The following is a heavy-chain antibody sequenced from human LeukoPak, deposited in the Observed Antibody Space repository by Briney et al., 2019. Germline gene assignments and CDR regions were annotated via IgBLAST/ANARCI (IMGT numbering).Heavy chain of an antibody. V-gene: IGHV3-23*01. Sequence: GFTLGNRVNRGGRQVLEKRMEWLSAVSGSGGSTYYADSVKGRFTISRDNSKNSLFLQMSSLRAEDTAVYYCATVAYFDASFWGQGTLVTVSS. CDR1: GFTLGNRV. CDR2: VSGSGGST. CDR3: ATVAYFDASF. J-gene: IGHJ4*02. D-gene: IGHD2/OR15-2a*01.